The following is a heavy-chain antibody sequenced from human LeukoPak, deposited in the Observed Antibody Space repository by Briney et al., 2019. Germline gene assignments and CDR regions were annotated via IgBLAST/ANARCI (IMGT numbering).Heavy chain of an antibody. V-gene: IGHV3-30*19. CDR3: ARPHDSSGYYSPFDY. J-gene: IGHJ4*02. CDR2: ISYDGSNK. CDR1: GFTFSNCG. Sequence: GGSLRLSCAASGFTFSNCGLHWVRQAPGKGLEWVAVISYDGSNKYYADSVKGRFTISRDNSKNTLYLQMNSLRAEDTAVYYCARPHDSSGYYSPFDYWGQGTLVTVSS. D-gene: IGHD3-22*01.